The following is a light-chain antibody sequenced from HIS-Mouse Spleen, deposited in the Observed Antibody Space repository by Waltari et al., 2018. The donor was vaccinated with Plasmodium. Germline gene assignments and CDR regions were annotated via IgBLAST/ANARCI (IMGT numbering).Light chain of an antibody. Sequence: QSALTQPASVSGSPGQSITISCTGTSSDVGSYNLVSWYQQHPGKAPKLMIYEGSKRPPGVSNRFSGSKSGNTASLTISGLQAEDEADYHCCSYAGSSTFVVFGGGTKLTVL. CDR3: CSYAGSSTFVV. CDR1: SSDVGSYNL. J-gene: IGLJ2*01. CDR2: EGS. V-gene: IGLV2-23*03.